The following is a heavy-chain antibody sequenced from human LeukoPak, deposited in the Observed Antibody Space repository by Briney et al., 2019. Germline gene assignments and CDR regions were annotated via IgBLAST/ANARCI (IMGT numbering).Heavy chain of an antibody. CDR1: GFTFSSYA. D-gene: IGHD3-22*01. CDR3: AKDPNYDSSGYTFDY. CDR2: ISGSGGST. Sequence: PGGSLRLSCAASGFTFSSYAMSWVRQAPGQGLEWVSAISGSGGSTYYADSVKGRFTISRDNSKNTLYLQMNSLRAEDTAVYYCAKDPNYDSSGYTFDYWGQGTLVTVSS. J-gene: IGHJ4*02. V-gene: IGHV3-23*01.